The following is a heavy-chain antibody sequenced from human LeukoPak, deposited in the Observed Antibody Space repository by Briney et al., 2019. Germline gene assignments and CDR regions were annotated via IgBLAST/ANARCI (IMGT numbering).Heavy chain of an antibody. V-gene: IGHV4-34*01. Sequence: SETLSLNCAVYGGSFSGYYWSWIRQPPGKGLEWIGEINHSGSTNYNPSLKSRVTISVDTSKNQFSLKLSSVTAADTAVYYCAREVGPDYDFWSGYQFDYWGQGTLVTVSS. CDR1: GGSFSGYY. J-gene: IGHJ4*02. D-gene: IGHD3-3*01. CDR3: AREVGPDYDFWSGYQFDY. CDR2: INHSGST.